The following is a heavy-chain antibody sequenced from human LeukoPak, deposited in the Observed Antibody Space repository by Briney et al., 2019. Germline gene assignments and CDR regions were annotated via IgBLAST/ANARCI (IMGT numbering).Heavy chain of an antibody. CDR1: GFTFSSCW. J-gene: IGHJ4*02. CDR2: IKQDGSEK. Sequence: QPGGSLRLSCAASGFTFSSCWMSWVRQALGKGLEWAANIKQDGSEKYYVDSVKGRFTISRDNAKNSLYLQMNSLRAEDTAVYYCARRPVAGMVRWGQGTLVTVSS. V-gene: IGHV3-7*01. CDR3: ARRPVAGMVR. D-gene: IGHD6-19*01.